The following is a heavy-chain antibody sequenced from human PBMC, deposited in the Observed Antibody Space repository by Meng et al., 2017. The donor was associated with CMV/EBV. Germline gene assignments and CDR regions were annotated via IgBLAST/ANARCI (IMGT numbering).Heavy chain of an antibody. J-gene: IGHJ6*02. Sequence: ASVTVSCKASVYTFTSYGISWVRQAPGQGLEWMGWSSAYNGNTNYAQKLQGRVTMTTATPTSTAYMELRSLRSDDPAVYYFARDDPRKGIRLRNYYYGMDVGGQGTTVTVSS. CDR1: VYTFTSYG. D-gene: IGHD3-3*02. CDR2: SSAYNGNT. CDR3: ARDDPRKGIRLRNYYYGMDV. V-gene: IGHV1-18*01.